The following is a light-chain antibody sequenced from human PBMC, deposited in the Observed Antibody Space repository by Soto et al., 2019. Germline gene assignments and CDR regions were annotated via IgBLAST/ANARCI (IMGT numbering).Light chain of an antibody. CDR2: KAS. CDR1: QSIGSW. CDR3: QLYGSYSPWT. V-gene: IGKV1-5*03. J-gene: IGKJ1*01. Sequence: DIQMTQSPSTLSASVGDRVTITCRASQSIGSWLAWYQQKPGKAPKLLIYKASSLESGVPSRFSGSGSGTEFTLTISSLQPDDFASYYCQLYGSYSPWTFGQRTKVEIK.